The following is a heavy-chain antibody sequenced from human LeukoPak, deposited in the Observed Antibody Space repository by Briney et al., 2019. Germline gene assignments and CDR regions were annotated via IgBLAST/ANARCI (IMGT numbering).Heavy chain of an antibody. D-gene: IGHD6-13*01. J-gene: IGHJ6*03. Sequence: GGSLRLSCAASGFTFSSYEMNWVRQAPGKGLEWVSYISSSGSTIYYADSVEGRFTISRDNAKNSLYLQMNSLRAEDTAVYYCARVSSSWYYYYYYMDVWGKGTTVTISS. CDR2: ISSSGSTI. CDR3: ARVSSSWYYYYYYMDV. V-gene: IGHV3-48*03. CDR1: GFTFSSYE.